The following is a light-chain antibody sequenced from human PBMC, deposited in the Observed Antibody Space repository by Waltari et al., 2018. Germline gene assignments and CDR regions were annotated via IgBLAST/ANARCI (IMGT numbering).Light chain of an antibody. Sequence: EIVLTQSPGTLSLSPGERATLSCRVSQSVSRSLAWYQQKPGQAPRLFIYGASSRATGVPDRFSGSGSGTDFSLTISRLEPEDFAVYYCQHYVRLPVSFGQGTKVEIK. CDR3: QHYVRLPVS. CDR2: GAS. CDR1: QSVSRS. J-gene: IGKJ1*01. V-gene: IGKV3-20*01.